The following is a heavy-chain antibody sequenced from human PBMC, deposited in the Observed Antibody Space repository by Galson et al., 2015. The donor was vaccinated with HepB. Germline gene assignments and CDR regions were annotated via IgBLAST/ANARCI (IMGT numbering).Heavy chain of an antibody. CDR2: IHYDGSKE. D-gene: IGHD3-22*01. CDR1: GFTFYNYG. V-gene: IGHV3-33*08. CDR3: ARAYYFDTSGYYY. Sequence: SLRLSCAASGFTFYNYGMHWVRQDPGKGLEWVAGIHYDGSKEYYADSVKGRFTISRDNAKNSLYLQMNSLRAEDTAVYYCARAYYFDTSGYYYWGQGTLVTVSS. J-gene: IGHJ4*02.